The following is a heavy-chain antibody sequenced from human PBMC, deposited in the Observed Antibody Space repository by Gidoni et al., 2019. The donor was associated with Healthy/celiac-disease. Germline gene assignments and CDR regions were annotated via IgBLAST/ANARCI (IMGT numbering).Heavy chain of an antibody. CDR1: GFTFSSYG. J-gene: IGHJ4*02. CDR3: ASTVVSWAY. CDR2: ISYDGSNK. V-gene: IGHV3-30*03. D-gene: IGHD2-15*01. Sequence: QVQLVESGGGVVQPGRSLRLSCAASGFTFSSYGMHWVRQAPGKGLEGGAVISYDGSNKYYADSVKGRFTISRDNSKNTLYLQMNSLRAEDTAVYYCASTVVSWAYWGQGTLVTVSS.